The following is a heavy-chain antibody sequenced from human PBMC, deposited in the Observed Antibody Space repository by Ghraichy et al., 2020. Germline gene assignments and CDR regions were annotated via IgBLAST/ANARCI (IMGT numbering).Heavy chain of an antibody. V-gene: IGHV3-74*01. CDR2: INSDGSST. CDR1: GFTFSSYW. J-gene: IGHJ6*02. D-gene: IGHD6-19*01. Sequence: GGSLRLSCAASGFTFSSYWMHWVRQAPGKGLVWVSRINSDGSSTSYADSVKGRFTISRDNAKNTLYLQMNSLRAEDTAVYYCARDRPWAIAVADYYYYYGMDVWGQGTTVTVSS. CDR3: ARDRPWAIAVADYYYYYGMDV.